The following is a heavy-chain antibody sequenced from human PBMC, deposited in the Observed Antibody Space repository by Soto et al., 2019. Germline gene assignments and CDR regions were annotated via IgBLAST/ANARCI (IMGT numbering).Heavy chain of an antibody. D-gene: IGHD3-16*02. CDR3: AKDLEELSIDY. CDR2: ISYDGSNK. CDR1: GFTFSNYG. Sequence: QVQLVESGGGVVQPGRSLRLSCAASGFTFSNYGMHWVRQAPGKGLEWVAVISYDGSNKYYADSLKGRFTISRDNSKNTLFLQMNSLRAEDTAVYYCAKDLEELSIDYWGQGTLVIVSS. V-gene: IGHV3-30*18. J-gene: IGHJ4*02.